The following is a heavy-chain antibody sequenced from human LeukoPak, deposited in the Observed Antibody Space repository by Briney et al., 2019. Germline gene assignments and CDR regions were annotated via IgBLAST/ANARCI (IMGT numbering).Heavy chain of an antibody. CDR2: IRSKAYGETA. Sequence: GGSLRLSCTASGFTFGDYAMSWIRQAPGKGLEWVGFIRSKAYGETADYAASVKGKFTISRDDSKAIAYLQMNSLKTEDTAVYHCTRDRGAYNLYDYWGQGTLVTVSS. D-gene: IGHD1-1*01. J-gene: IGHJ4*02. CDR1: GFTFGDYA. CDR3: TRDRGAYNLYDY. V-gene: IGHV3-49*03.